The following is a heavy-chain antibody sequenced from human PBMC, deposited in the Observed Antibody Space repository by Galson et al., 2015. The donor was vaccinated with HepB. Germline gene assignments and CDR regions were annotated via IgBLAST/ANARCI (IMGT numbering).Heavy chain of an antibody. D-gene: IGHD3-22*01. Sequence: SLRLSCAASGFTFSSHWMHWVRHPPGKGLVWVSLINGDGRTTRYADSVKGRFTISRDTAKNTLYLQMNSLRAEDTAVYYCARRTYDSSGYYYFDYWGQGTLVTVSS. CDR1: GFTFSSHW. CDR2: INGDGRTT. J-gene: IGHJ4*02. V-gene: IGHV3-74*01. CDR3: ARRTYDSSGYYYFDY.